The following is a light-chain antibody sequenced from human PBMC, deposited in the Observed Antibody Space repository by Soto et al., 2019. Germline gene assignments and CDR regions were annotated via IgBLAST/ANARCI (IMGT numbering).Light chain of an antibody. CDR1: QSISSW. J-gene: IGKJ2*01. CDR2: KAS. V-gene: IGKV1-5*03. Sequence: IQMTQSASTLSACVGDRVTITCRASQSISSWLAWYQQKPGKAPKLLIYKASSLESGVPSRFSGSGSGTEFTLTISSLQPDDFATYYCHQYNSYSPVTFGQGTKLEIK. CDR3: HQYNSYSPVT.